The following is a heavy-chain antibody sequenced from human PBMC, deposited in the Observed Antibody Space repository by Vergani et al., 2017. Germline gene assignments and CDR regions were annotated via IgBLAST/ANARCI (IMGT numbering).Heavy chain of an antibody. CDR3: ARSRIYYGAGSPDC. CDR2: VSFRGDT. J-gene: IGHJ4*02. CDR1: GASVNSYY. V-gene: IGHV4-59*02. D-gene: IGHD3-10*01. Sequence: QVKLQESGPGLVKPSETLSLTCTVSGASVNSYYWSWIRQPPGKGLEWMGYVSFRGDTLYDPAVKGRMTISLNTSSNQFSLYLTAGTAADTAVYYCARSRIYYGAGSPDCWGQGTLVTVSS.